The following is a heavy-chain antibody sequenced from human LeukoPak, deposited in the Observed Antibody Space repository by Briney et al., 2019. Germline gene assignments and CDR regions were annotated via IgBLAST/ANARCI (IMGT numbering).Heavy chain of an antibody. Sequence: KPSETLSLTGAVSGGSFSANYWSWIRQPPGGGLEWIAEIYPSGATQYNPSLTGRVTISADRSKSQFSLRLSSVTAADTAVYYCAGDQLWFQNDVWGQGTLVTVSS. V-gene: IGHV4-34*01. J-gene: IGHJ4*02. D-gene: IGHD3-22*01. CDR2: IYPSGAT. CDR3: AGDQLWFQNDV. CDR1: GGSFSANY.